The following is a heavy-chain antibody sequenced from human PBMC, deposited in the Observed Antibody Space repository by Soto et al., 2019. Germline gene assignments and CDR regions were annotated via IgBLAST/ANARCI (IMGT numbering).Heavy chain of an antibody. CDR1: GFTFSSYS. CDR2: ISSSSSTI. V-gene: IGHV3-48*01. CDR3: ARDLTLYSSSWYDVRNWFDP. Sequence: GGSLRLSCAASGFTFSSYSMNWVRQAPGKGLEWVSYISSSSSTIYYADSVKGRFTISRDNAKNSLYLQMNSLRAEDTAVYYCARDLTLYSSSWYDVRNWFDPWGQGTLVTVSS. J-gene: IGHJ5*02. D-gene: IGHD6-13*01.